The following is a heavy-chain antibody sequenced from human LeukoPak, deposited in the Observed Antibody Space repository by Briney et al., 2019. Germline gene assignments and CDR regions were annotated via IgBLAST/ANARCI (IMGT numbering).Heavy chain of an antibody. Sequence: GGSLRLSCAASGFTFSSYSMSWVRQAPGKGLEWVSAIGGSDGSTYYAASVKGRFTISRDNSKNTVYLQLNSLRAEDTAVYYCAKEEVPNDYWGQGTLVTVSS. CDR1: GFTFSSYS. CDR2: IGGSDGST. J-gene: IGHJ4*02. V-gene: IGHV3-23*01. D-gene: IGHD1-1*01. CDR3: AKEEVPNDY.